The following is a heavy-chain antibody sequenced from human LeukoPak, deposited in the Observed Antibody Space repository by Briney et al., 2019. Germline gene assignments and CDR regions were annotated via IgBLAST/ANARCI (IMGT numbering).Heavy chain of an antibody. Sequence: SETLSLTCAVYGGSFSGYYWSWIRQPPGKGLEWIGEINHSGSTNYNPSLKSRVTISVDTSKNQFSLKLSSVTAADTAVYYCARVYYDILTGFYFDYWGQGTPVTVSS. CDR2: INHSGST. CDR3: ARVYYDILTGFYFDY. CDR1: GGSFSGYY. V-gene: IGHV4-34*01. D-gene: IGHD3-9*01. J-gene: IGHJ4*02.